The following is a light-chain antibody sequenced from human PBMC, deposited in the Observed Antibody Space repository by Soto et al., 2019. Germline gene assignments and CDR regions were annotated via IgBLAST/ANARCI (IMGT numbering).Light chain of an antibody. J-gene: IGKJ1*01. CDR1: QSISSW. Sequence: DIQMTHSPSTLSASVGDRVTITCRASQSISSWLAWYQQKPGKAPKLLIYDASSLESGVPSRFSGSGSGTDFTLTISCLQSEDFATYYCQQYYSYPPKFGQGTKVDI. V-gene: IGKV1-5*01. CDR2: DAS. CDR3: QQYYSYPPK.